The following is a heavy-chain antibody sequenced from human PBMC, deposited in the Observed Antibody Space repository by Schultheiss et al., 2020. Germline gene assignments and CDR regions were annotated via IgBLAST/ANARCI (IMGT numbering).Heavy chain of an antibody. CDR3: AKQVSSSWYDWFDP. V-gene: IGHV3-23*01. Sequence: GGSLRLSCAASGFTVSSNYINWVRQAPGKGLEWVSAISGSGGSTYYADSVKGRFTISRDNSKNTLYLQMNSLRAEDTAVYYCAKQVSSSWYDWFDPWGQGTLVTVSS. CDR1: GFTVSSNY. CDR2: ISGSGGST. J-gene: IGHJ5*02. D-gene: IGHD6-13*01.